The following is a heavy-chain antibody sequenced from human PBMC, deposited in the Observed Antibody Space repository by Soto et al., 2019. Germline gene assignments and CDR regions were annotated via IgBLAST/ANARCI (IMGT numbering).Heavy chain of an antibody. J-gene: IGHJ4*02. CDR3: ARDGYSYYYFDY. V-gene: IGHV3-11*06. D-gene: IGHD6-13*01. CDR2: ISSSSSYT. CDR1: GFTFSDYY. Sequence: QVQLVESGGGLVKPGGSLRLSCAASGFTFSDYYMSWIRQAPGKGLEWVSYISSSSSYTNYADSVKGQFTISRDNAKNSLYLQMNSLRAEDTAVYYCARDGYSYYYFDYWGQGTLVTVSS.